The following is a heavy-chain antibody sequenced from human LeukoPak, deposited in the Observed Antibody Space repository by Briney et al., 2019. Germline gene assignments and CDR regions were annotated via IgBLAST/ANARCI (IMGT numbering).Heavy chain of an antibody. Sequence: GASVKVSCKASGYTFTSYAMHWVRQAPGQRLEWMGWINAGNGNTKYSQKSQGRVTITRDTSASTAYMELSSLRSEDTAVYYCARDIVVVPAAPYGMDVWGKGTTVTVSS. J-gene: IGHJ6*04. V-gene: IGHV1-3*01. CDR1: GYTFTSYA. CDR3: ARDIVVVPAAPYGMDV. D-gene: IGHD2-2*01. CDR2: INAGNGNT.